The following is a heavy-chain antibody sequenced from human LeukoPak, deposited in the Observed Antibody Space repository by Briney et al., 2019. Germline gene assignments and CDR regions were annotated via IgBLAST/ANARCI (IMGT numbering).Heavy chain of an antibody. J-gene: IGHJ4*02. D-gene: IGHD6-13*01. CDR1: GFTFSSYE. Sequence: GVSLRCYCSASGFTFSSYEMNWVRQAPGKGLEWVSYISSSGSTIYYADSLKGRFTISRDNAKNSLYLQMNSLRAEDAAVYYCARRQSTIAAAFDYWGQGTLVTVSS. CDR3: ARRQSTIAAAFDY. CDR2: ISSSGSTI. V-gene: IGHV3-48*03.